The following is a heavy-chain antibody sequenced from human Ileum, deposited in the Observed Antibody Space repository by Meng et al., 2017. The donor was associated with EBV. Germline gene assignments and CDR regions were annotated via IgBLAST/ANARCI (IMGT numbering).Heavy chain of an antibody. J-gene: IGHJ4*02. Sequence: VQLHESGPGAWGPSGTRSLTCTVSVAPFRGSYWWSWVRQSPEKGLEWIGEVYPSGTPYYNPSLKSRVTISLDKSRNQFSLNLIHVTAADAAVYYCARDAFQYASGIPAHWGQGTLVTVSS. D-gene: IGHD3-16*01. CDR3: ARDAFQYASGIPAH. CDR1: VAPFRGSYW. V-gene: IGHV4-4*02. CDR2: VYPSGTP.